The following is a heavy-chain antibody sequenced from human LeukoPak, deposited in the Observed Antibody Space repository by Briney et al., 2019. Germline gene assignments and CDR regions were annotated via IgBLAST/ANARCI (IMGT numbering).Heavy chain of an antibody. CDR2: IIHTGRT. V-gene: IGHV4-34*01. Sequence: SETLSLTCAVYGGSFSGYYWTWIRQSPGMGLEWIGEIIHTGRTNYNPSLTSRVSISVDTSKNQFSLELSSVTAADTAVYYCARGTHVTVYAAFDYWGQGTLVTVSS. D-gene: IGHD2/OR15-2a*01. CDR1: GGSFSGYY. J-gene: IGHJ4*02. CDR3: ARGTHVTVYAAFDY.